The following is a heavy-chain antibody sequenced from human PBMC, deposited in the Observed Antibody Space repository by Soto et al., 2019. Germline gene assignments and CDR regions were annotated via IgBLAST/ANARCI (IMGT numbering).Heavy chain of an antibody. CDR2: INPSGGST. V-gene: IGHV1-46*01. J-gene: IGHJ6*02. D-gene: IGHD3-16*01. CDR1: GYTFTSYY. CDR3: ARDGRRLGGGMDV. Sequence: GASVKVSCKASGYTFTSYYMHWVRQAPGQGLEWMGIINPSGGSTSYAQKFQGWVTMTRDTSISTAYMELSRLRSDDTAVYYCARDGRRLGGGMDVWGQGTTVTVSS.